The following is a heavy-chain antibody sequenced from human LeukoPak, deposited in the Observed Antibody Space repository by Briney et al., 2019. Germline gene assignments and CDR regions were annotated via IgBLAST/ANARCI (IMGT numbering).Heavy chain of an antibody. D-gene: IGHD4-23*01. CDR2: MNLNSGNT. Sequence: ASVKVSCKASGYTFTSYDINWVRQATGQGLEWMGWMNLNSGNTGYAQKFQGRVTMTRNTSISTAYMELSSLRSEDTAVYYCARRLRWSENWFDPWGQGTLVTVSS. CDR3: ARRLRWSENWFDP. V-gene: IGHV1-8*01. CDR1: GYTFTSYD. J-gene: IGHJ5*02.